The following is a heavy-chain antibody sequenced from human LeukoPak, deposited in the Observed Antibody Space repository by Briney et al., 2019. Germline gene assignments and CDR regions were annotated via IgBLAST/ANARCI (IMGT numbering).Heavy chain of an antibody. Sequence: SETLSLTCTVSGGSISSSSYYWGWIRQPPGKGLEWIGSIYYSGSTYYNPSLKSRVTISVDTSKNQFSLKLSSVTAADTAVYYCARHYVDCSSTSCYRGYNWFDPWGQGTLVTVSS. D-gene: IGHD2-2*02. J-gene: IGHJ5*02. CDR3: ARHYVDCSSTSCYRGYNWFDP. V-gene: IGHV4-39*01. CDR2: IYYSGST. CDR1: GGSISSSSYY.